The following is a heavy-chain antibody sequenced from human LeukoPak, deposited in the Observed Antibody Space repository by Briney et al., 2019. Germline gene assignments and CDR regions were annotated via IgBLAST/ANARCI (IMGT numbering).Heavy chain of an antibody. CDR3: AKGSGSNYYDSSGYNFYAFDI. CDR1: GFTFDDYA. Sequence: GGSLRLSCAASGFTFDDYAMHWVRQAPGKGLEWVSGISWKSSSIGYADSVKGRFTISRDNAKNSLYLQMNSLRAEDTALYYCAKGSGSNYYDSSGYNFYAFDIWGQGTMVTVSS. J-gene: IGHJ3*02. D-gene: IGHD3-22*01. CDR2: ISWKSSSI. V-gene: IGHV3-9*01.